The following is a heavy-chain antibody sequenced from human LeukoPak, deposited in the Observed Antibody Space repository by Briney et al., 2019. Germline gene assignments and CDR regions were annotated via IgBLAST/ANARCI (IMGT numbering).Heavy chain of an antibody. J-gene: IGHJ4*02. Sequence: SETLSPTCTVSGGSISSYYWSWIRQPPGKGLEWIGYTYYSGSTNYNPSLKSRVTISVDTSKNQFSLKLSSVTAADTAVYYCARGRFLEWLQFDYWGQGTLVTVSS. CDR1: GGSISSYY. CDR2: TYYSGST. V-gene: IGHV4-59*01. CDR3: ARGRFLEWLQFDY. D-gene: IGHD3-3*01.